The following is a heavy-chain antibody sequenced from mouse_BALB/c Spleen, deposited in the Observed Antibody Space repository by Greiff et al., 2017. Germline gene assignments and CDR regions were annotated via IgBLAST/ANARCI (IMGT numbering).Heavy chain of an antibody. V-gene: IGHV5-17*02. CDR3: ARLGADAMDY. Sequence: DVQLVESGGGLVQPGGSRKLSCAASGFTFSSFGMHWVRQAPEKGLEWVAYISSGSSTIYYADTVKGRFTISIDNPKNTLFLQMTSLRSEDTAMYYCARLGADAMDYWGQGTAVTVSS. J-gene: IGHJ4*01. CDR1: GFTFSSFG. D-gene: IGHD3-3*01. CDR2: ISSGSSTI.